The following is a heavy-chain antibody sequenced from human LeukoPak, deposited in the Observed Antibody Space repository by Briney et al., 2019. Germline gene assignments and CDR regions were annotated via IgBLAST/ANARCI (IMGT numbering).Heavy chain of an antibody. CDR1: GFTFSSYA. CDR2: ISSSSSTI. Sequence: SGGSLRLSCAASGFTFSSYAMNWVRQAPGKGLEWVSYISSSSSTIYYADSVKGRFTISRDNAKNSLYLQMNSLRAEDTAVYYCARGVGAAVWYYYMDVWGKGTTVTVSS. D-gene: IGHD1-26*01. CDR3: ARGVGAAVWYYYMDV. V-gene: IGHV3-48*01. J-gene: IGHJ6*03.